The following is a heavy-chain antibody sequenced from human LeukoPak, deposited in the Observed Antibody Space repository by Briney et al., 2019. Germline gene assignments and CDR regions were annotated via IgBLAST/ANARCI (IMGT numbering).Heavy chain of an antibody. Sequence: SETLSLTCAVYGGSFSGYYWSWIRQPPGKGLEWIEEINHSGSTNYNPSLKSRVTISVDTSKNQFSLKLSSVTAADTAVYYCARVVRGVRFYYYYMDVWGKGTTVTVSS. V-gene: IGHV4-34*01. D-gene: IGHD3-10*01. J-gene: IGHJ6*03. CDR3: ARVVRGVRFYYYYMDV. CDR2: INHSGST. CDR1: GGSFSGYY.